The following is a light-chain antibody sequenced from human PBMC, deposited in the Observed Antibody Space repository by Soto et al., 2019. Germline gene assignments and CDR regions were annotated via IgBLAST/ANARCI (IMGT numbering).Light chain of an antibody. V-gene: IGLV2-14*01. CDR1: SSDVGCYNY. Sequence: QSALTQPASASGSPGQSITISCTGTSSDVGCYNYVSWYQQRPGKAPKLMIYEVSNRPSGVSDRFSGSKSGNTASLTISGLQAEDEAHYYCSSYTSSNTVVFGGGTKLTVL. CDR3: SSYTSSNTVV. J-gene: IGLJ2*01. CDR2: EVS.